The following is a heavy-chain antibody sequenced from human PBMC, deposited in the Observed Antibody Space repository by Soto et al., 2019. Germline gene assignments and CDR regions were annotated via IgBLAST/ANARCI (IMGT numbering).Heavy chain of an antibody. CDR3: ARQYCISTSCPLDY. J-gene: IGHJ4*02. CDR1: GCSISSGGYY. CDR2: IYYSGST. D-gene: IGHD2-2*01. V-gene: IGHV4-31*03. Sequence: SETLSLTCTVSGCSISSGGYYWSWIRQHPGKGLEWIGYIYYSGSTYYKPSLESRVTISVDTTKNQFSLKLSSVTAADTAVYYCARQYCISTSCPLDYWGQGTLVTVS.